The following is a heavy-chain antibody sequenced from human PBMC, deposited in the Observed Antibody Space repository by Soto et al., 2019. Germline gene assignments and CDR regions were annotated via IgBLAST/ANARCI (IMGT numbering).Heavy chain of an antibody. D-gene: IGHD1-1*01. CDR2: IYPGDSDT. CDR3: ARTTGTPWNWFDP. Sequence: PGESLKISCKVSGYSFTSYWIGCVRQMPGKGLEWMGIIYPGDSDTRYSPSFQGQVTISADKSISTAYLQWSSLKASDTAMYYCARTTGTPWNWFDPWGQGTLVTVSS. V-gene: IGHV5-51*01. J-gene: IGHJ5*02. CDR1: GYSFTSYW.